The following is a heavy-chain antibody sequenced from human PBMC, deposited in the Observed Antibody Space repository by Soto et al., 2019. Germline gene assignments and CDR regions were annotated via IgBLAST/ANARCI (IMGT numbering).Heavy chain of an antibody. J-gene: IGHJ5*02. Sequence: SETLSLTCAVSGASIRGSKWWSWVRQPPGKGLEWIGDIYHSGTTNYNPSLKSRVTMSVDKSKNQFSLNLTSVTAADTAVYYCERDKENVGGYNQLDPWGPGTLVTVSS. CDR3: ERDKENVGGYNQLDP. CDR2: IYHSGTT. D-gene: IGHD3-16*01. CDR1: GASIRGSKW. V-gene: IGHV4-4*02.